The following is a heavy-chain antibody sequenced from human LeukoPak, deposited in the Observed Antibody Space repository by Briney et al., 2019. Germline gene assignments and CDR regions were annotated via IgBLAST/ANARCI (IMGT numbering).Heavy chain of an antibody. CDR1: GGSISSGGYY. J-gene: IGHJ3*02. D-gene: IGHD3-22*01. CDR2: IYYSGST. Sequence: SQTLSLTCTVSGGSISSGGYYWCWIRQHPGKGLEWIGYIYYSGSTYYNPSLKSRVTISVDTSKNQFSLKLSSVTAADTAVYYCARDLASITMIDGAFAIWGQGTMVTVSS. V-gene: IGHV4-31*03. CDR3: ARDLASITMIDGAFAI.